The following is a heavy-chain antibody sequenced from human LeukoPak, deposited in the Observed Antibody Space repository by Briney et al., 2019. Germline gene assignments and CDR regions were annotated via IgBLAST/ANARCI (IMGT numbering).Heavy chain of an antibody. CDR2: IYYSGSA. CDR1: GGSISSYY. CDR3: ARHPYGSGSSPDY. D-gene: IGHD3-10*01. J-gene: IGHJ4*02. V-gene: IGHV4-59*08. Sequence: ASETLSLTCTVSGGSISSYYWNWIRQSPGKGLEWIGYIYYSGSANYNPSLKSRATISLDTSKNQLSLKLSSVTAADTAVYYCARHPYGSGSSPDYWGQGTLIIVSS.